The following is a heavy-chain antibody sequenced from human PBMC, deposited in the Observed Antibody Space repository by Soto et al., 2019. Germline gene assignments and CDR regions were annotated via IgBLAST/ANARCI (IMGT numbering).Heavy chain of an antibody. CDR3: ARVGLDVSAFDI. CDR1: GGSFSGYY. Sequence: SETLSLTCAVYGGSFSGYYWSWIRQPPGKGLEWIGEINHSGSTNYNPSLKSRVTISVDTSKNQFSLKLSSVTAADTAVYYCARVGLDVSAFDIWGQGTMVTVSS. V-gene: IGHV4-34*01. J-gene: IGHJ3*02. CDR2: INHSGST. D-gene: IGHD3-16*01.